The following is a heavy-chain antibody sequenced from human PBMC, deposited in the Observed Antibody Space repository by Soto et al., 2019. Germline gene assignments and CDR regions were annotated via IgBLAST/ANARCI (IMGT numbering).Heavy chain of an antibody. CDR1: GFTFTDYD. Sequence: QVQLVESGGGLVKPGGSLRLACATSGFTFTDYDMSWIRQAPGKGLEWVSYISCSGNTIYYADSVRGRFAISRDNAEKALYLHMNSLRAEDTAVYYGTTPCRYCNGGAPANWFDPWGQGTLVTVSS. V-gene: IGHV3-11*01. CDR3: TTPCRYCNGGAPANWFDP. CDR2: ISCSGNTI. D-gene: IGHD2-8*02. J-gene: IGHJ5*02.